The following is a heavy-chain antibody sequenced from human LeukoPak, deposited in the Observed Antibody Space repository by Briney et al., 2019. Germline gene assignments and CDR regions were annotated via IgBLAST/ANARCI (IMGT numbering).Heavy chain of an antibody. J-gene: IGHJ5*02. CDR3: ARDRGDYGYNWFDP. CDR1: GGSISSHF. V-gene: IGHV4-59*11. CDR2: IYYSGST. Sequence: SETPSLTCTVSGGSISSHFWSWIRQPPGKGLEWIGYIYYSGSTNYNPSLKSRVTISVDTSKNQFSLKLSSVTAADTAVYYCARDRGDYGYNWFDPWGQGPLVTVSA. D-gene: IGHD4-17*01.